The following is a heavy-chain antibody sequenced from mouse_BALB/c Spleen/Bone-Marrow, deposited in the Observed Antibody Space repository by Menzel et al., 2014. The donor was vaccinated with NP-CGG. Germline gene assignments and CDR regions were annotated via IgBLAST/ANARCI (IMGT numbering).Heavy chain of an antibody. D-gene: IGHD2-1*01. Sequence: SGPELEKPGASVKISCKASGYSFTGYNMNWVKQSNGKSLEWIGNIDPHYGGTSYDQKFKDKATLTVDKSSNTAYMQLKSLTSEDSAVYYCASYGHSFGYWGQGTLVTVSA. CDR3: ASYGHSFGY. V-gene: IGHV1-39*01. J-gene: IGHJ3*01. CDR2: IDPHYGGT. CDR1: GYSFTGYN.